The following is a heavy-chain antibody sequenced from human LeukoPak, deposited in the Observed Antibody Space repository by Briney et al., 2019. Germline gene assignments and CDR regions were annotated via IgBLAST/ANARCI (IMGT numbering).Heavy chain of an antibody. CDR2: IYYSGGT. J-gene: IGHJ4*02. CDR1: GDSISSYY. Sequence: PSETLSLTRTVSGDSISSYYWSWIRQPPGKGLEWIGYIYYSGGTNYNPSLKSRVTMSVDTSKNQFSLKLNSVTAADTAIYYCARGNAALYYFDYWGQGTLVTVSS. D-gene: IGHD6-13*01. V-gene: IGHV4-59*01. CDR3: ARGNAALYYFDY.